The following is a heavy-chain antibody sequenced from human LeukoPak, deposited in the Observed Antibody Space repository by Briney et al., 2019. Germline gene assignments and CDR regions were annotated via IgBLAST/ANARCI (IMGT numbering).Heavy chain of an antibody. J-gene: IGHJ4*02. CDR2: ASGNGGYT. CDR3: AKVSGLGWEQPY. CDR1: GFTFSSCA. V-gene: IGHV3-23*01. D-gene: IGHD1-26*01. Sequence: GGSLSPSCAASGFTFSSCAMSWVRQAPGKGLEWASSASGNGGYTYYADSVKGRFTISRDNSKNTLYLQMNSLSAEDTAVYYCAKVSGLGWEQPYWGQGTLVTVSS.